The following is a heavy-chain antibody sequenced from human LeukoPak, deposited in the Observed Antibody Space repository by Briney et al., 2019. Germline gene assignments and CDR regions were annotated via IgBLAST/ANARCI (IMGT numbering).Heavy chain of an antibody. V-gene: IGHV4-61*08. D-gene: IGHD3-9*01. CDR1: GGSISSGGYY. CDR2: IYYSGST. Sequence: SETLSLTCTVSGGSISSGGYYWSWIRQPPGKGLEWIGYIYYSGSTNYNPSLKSRVTISVDTSKSQFSLKLSSVTAADTAVYYCARDTGNILTGYFNAFDIWGQGTMVTVSS. J-gene: IGHJ3*02. CDR3: ARDTGNILTGYFNAFDI.